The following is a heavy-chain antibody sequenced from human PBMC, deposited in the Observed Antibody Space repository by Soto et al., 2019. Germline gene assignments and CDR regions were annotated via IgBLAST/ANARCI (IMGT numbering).Heavy chain of an antibody. CDR3: AKAAYYDFWSGYLDYYYYMDV. D-gene: IGHD3-3*01. J-gene: IGHJ6*03. V-gene: IGHV3-23*01. Sequence: PGGSLRLSCAASGFTFSSYAMSWVRQAPGKGLEWVSAISGSGGSTYYADSVKGRFTISRDNSKNTLYLQMNSLRAEDTAVYYCAKAAYYDFWSGYLDYYYYMDVWGKGTTVTVSS. CDR1: GFTFSSYA. CDR2: ISGSGGST.